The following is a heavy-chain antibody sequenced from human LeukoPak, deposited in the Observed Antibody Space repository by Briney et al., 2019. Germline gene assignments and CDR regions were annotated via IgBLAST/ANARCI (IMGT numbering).Heavy chain of an antibody. CDR1: GGSIRNSSFY. J-gene: IGHJ4*02. D-gene: IGHD6-19*01. V-gene: IGHV4-39*07. Sequence: SETLSLTCAVSGGSIRNSSFYWGWIRQPPGKGLEWIGEINHSGSTNYNPSLKSRVTISVDTSKNQFSLKLSSVTAADTAVYYCASRLAVAGPLDYWGQGTLVTVSS. CDR2: INHSGST. CDR3: ASRLAVAGPLDY.